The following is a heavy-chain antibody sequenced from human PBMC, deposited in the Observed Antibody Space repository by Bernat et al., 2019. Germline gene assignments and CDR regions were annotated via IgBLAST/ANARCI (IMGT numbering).Heavy chain of an antibody. CDR2: IYYTGGT. D-gene: IGHD3-10*01. J-gene: IGHJ3*02. CDR1: GGSITNNY. Sequence: QVQLQESGPGLVKPSETLSLTCTVSGGSITNNYWSWIRQSPGQPPEWIGFIYYTGGTTYNPSLQSRVTISLATPKNQFSLKLSSVTAVDTGVYYCSRDRYYGSRFKYKWAFDIWGQGTMVTVSS. CDR3: SRDRYYGSRFKYKWAFDI. V-gene: IGHV4-59*01.